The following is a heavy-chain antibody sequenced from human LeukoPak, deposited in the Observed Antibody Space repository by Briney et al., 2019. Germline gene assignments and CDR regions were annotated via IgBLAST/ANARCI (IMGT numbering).Heavy chain of an antibody. J-gene: IGHJ4*02. D-gene: IGHD1-1*01. CDR1: GGSISSYY. Sequence: PSETLSLTCTVSGGSISSYYWSWIRQPPGKGLEWIGYIYYSGSTNYNPSLKSRVTISVDTSKNQFSLKLSSVTAADTAVYYCARERCNDGTNDYWGQGTLVTVSS. CDR3: ARERCNDGTNDY. V-gene: IGHV4-59*01. CDR2: IYYSGST.